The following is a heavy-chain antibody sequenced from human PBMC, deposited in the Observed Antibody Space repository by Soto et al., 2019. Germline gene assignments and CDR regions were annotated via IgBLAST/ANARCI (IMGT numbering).Heavy chain of an antibody. Sequence: SETLSLTCTVSGGSVSSGSYYWSWIRQPPGKGLEWIGYIYYSGSTNYNPSLKTRVTLSVDTSKNQLYLKLSSVTAADTAVYDCARDHGYLITMVRWRYAFDIWGQGTMVTVSS. V-gene: IGHV4-61*01. J-gene: IGHJ3*02. CDR3: ARDHGYLITMVRWRYAFDI. CDR1: GGSVSSGSYY. D-gene: IGHD3-10*01. CDR2: IYYSGST.